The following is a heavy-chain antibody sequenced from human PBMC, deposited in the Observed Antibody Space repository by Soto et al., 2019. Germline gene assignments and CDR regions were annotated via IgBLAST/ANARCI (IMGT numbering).Heavy chain of an antibody. CDR1: GASISSGGYY. CDR2: IYYIGTS. V-gene: IGHV4-31*03. J-gene: IGHJ2*01. CDR3: ARVLRDVLSDRYYWYFDL. D-gene: IGHD3-16*02. Sequence: QVQLQESGPGLVKPSQTLSLTCTVSGASISSGGYYWGWIRQHPGKGLEWIGFIYYIGTSYYNPSLERRITLSVDTSKYHFSLNLTSVTAADTAVYYCARVLRDVLSDRYYWYFDLWGRGTLVTVSS.